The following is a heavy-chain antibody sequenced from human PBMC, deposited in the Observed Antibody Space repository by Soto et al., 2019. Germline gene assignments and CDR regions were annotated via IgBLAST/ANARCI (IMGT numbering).Heavy chain of an antibody. CDR3: YRSDSSGYNDAFDI. Sequence: PGGSLRLSCAASGFTFSSYVMHWVRQSPGKGLEWVAVISYDGSNKYYADSVKGRFTISRDNSKNTLYLQMNSLRAEDTAVYYCYRSDSSGYNDAFDIWGQGTMVTVSS. J-gene: IGHJ3*02. CDR2: ISYDGSNK. V-gene: IGHV3-30*03. CDR1: GFTFSSYV. D-gene: IGHD3-22*01.